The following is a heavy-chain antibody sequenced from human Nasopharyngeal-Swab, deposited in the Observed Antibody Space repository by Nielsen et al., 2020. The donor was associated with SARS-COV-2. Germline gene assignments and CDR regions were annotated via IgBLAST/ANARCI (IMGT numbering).Heavy chain of an antibody. V-gene: IGHV4-39*07. J-gene: IGHJ2*01. CDR3: ARESPPDWYFDL. Sequence: SETLSLTCTVSGGSISSSSYYWGWIRQPPGKGLEWIGSIYYSGSTYYNPSLKSRVTISVDTSKNQFSLKLSSVTAADTAVYHCARESPPDWYFDLWGRGTLVTVSS. CDR1: GGSISSSSYY. CDR2: IYYSGST.